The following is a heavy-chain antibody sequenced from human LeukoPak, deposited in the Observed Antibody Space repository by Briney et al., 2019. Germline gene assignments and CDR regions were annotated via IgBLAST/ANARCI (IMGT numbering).Heavy chain of an antibody. CDR1: GFTFSSYG. CDR2: IRYDGSNK. D-gene: IGHD3-22*01. Sequence: PGGSLRLSCAASGFTFSSYGMHWVRQAPGKGLEWVAFIRYDGSNKYYADSVKGRFTISRDNAKNTLYLQMNSLRVEDTAVYYCATFPTITVIVGGVFDYWGQGTLVTVSS. CDR3: ATFPTITVIVGGVFDY. J-gene: IGHJ4*02. V-gene: IGHV3-30*02.